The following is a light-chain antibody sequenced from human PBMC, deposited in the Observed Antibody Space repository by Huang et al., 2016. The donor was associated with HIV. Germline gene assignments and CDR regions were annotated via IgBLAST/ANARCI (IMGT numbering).Light chain of an antibody. V-gene: IGKV3D-15*01. CDR2: DTS. CDR1: QNVRNN. Sequence: EIMMTQSPATLSVSPGGRATLSCRARQNVRNNLAWYQQKTGQAPRLLIYDTSTRASGIPARVSGSGSGTEFTLTISGLQSEDFAIYYCQQYDNWPPGLTFGGGTKVEI. J-gene: IGKJ4*01. CDR3: QQYDNWPPGLT.